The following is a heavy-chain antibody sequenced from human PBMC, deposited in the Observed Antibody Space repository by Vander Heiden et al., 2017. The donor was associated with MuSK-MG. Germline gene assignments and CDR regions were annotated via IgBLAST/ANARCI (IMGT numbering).Heavy chain of an antibody. CDR3: ARDSRFGNHLPRTLDY. J-gene: IGHJ4*02. Sequence: QVQLVQSGAEVKKPGASVRVSCQASGFPFTTYAISWVRQAPGRRLEWMGWISAYDGRINYPQKFQGRVTVTTDTSTSTAYMELRSLTSDDTAVYYCARDSRFGNHLPRTLDYWGQGTPVTVSS. V-gene: IGHV1-18*01. CDR1: GFPFTTYA. D-gene: IGHD3-10*01. CDR2: ISAYDGRI.